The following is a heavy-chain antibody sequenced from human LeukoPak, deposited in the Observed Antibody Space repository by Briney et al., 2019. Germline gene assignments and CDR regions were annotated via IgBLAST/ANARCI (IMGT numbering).Heavy chain of an antibody. CDR1: GFTFSSYG. D-gene: IGHD3-10*01. CDR2: IRYDGSNK. CDR3: ARVRGAGYYYMDV. J-gene: IGHJ6*03. Sequence: GGSLRLSCAASGFTFSSYGMHWVRQAPGKGLEWVAFIRYDGSNKYYADSVRGRFTISRDNSKNTLYLQMNSLRVEDTAVYYCARVRGAGYYYMDVWGKGTTVTVSS. V-gene: IGHV3-30*02.